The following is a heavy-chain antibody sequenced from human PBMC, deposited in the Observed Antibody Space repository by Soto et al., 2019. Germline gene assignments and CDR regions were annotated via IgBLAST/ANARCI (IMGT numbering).Heavy chain of an antibody. D-gene: IGHD6-25*01. CDR2: ISSSSSYI. Sequence: GGSLRLSCAASGFTFSSYSMNWVRQAPGKGLEWVSSISSSSSYIYYADSVKGRFTISRDNAKNSLYLQMNSLRAEDTAVYYCARGSGAHYNSGTLLDWGQGTRVTVSS. V-gene: IGHV3-21*01. J-gene: IGHJ4*02. CDR3: ARGSGAHYNSGTLLD. CDR1: GFTFSSYS.